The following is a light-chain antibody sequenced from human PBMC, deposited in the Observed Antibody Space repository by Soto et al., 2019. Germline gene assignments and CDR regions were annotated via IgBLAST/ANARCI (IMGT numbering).Light chain of an antibody. CDR2: GAS. J-gene: IGKJ1*01. CDR1: QSVSSN. Sequence: EIVMTQSPATLSVSPGERATLSCRASQSVSSNLAWYQQKPGQAPRLLIYGASTRATGIPARFSGSGSGTEFTLTISSLPSEDFAVADCQQYNNWIRTCGKGTKVDIK. V-gene: IGKV3-15*01. CDR3: QQYNNWIRT.